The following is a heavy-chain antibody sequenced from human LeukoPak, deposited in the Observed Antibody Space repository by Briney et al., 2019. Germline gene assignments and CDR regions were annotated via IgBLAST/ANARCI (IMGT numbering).Heavy chain of an antibody. J-gene: IGHJ4*02. CDR1: GYTFTGYY. D-gene: IGHD3-3*01. Sequence: GASVKVSCKASGYTFTGYYMHWVRQAPGQGLEWMGRINPNSGGTNYAQKFQGRVTMTRDTSISTAYMELSRLRSDDTAVYYCAREADYDFWSGYPDYWGQGTLVTVPS. CDR2: INPNSGGT. CDR3: AREADYDFWSGYPDY. V-gene: IGHV1-2*06.